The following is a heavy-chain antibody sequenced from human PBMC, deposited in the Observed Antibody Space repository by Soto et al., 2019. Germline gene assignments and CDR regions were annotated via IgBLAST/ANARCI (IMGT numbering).Heavy chain of an antibody. Sequence: EVQLVESGGGLVQPGGSLRLSCAASGFTVSSNYMSWVRQAPGKGLEWVSVIYSGGSTYYADSVKGRFTISRHNSKNTLYLQMNSLRAEDTAVYYCARVYYGAKRPSYMDVWGKGTTVTVSS. CDR1: GFTVSSNY. D-gene: IGHD4-17*01. V-gene: IGHV3-53*04. CDR2: IYSGGST. CDR3: ARVYYGAKRPSYMDV. J-gene: IGHJ6*03.